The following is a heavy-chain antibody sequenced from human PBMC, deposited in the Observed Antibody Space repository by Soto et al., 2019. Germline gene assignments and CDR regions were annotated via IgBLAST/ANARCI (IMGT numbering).Heavy chain of an antibody. CDR2: IIPIFGTA. D-gene: IGHD3-3*01. CDR3: ARVLKRLGWSGYYRRGRYYGMDV. CDR1: GGTFISYA. J-gene: IGHJ6*02. Sequence: RXSVKVSFKASGGTFISYAISWVRQAPGQGLEWMGGIIPIFGTANYAQKFQGRVTITADKSTSTAYMELSSLRSEDTAVYYCARVLKRLGWSGYYRRGRYYGMDVWGQGTTVTVSS. V-gene: IGHV1-69*06.